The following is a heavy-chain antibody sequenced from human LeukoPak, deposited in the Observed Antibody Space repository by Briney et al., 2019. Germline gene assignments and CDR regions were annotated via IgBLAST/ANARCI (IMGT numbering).Heavy chain of an antibody. Sequence: PGRSLRLSCAASGFTFSSYGMHWVRQAPGKGLEWVAVISYDGSNKYYADSAKGRFTISRDNSKNTLYLQMNSLGAEDTAVYYCARETGSAVGSTDFDYWGQGTLVTVSS. J-gene: IGHJ4*02. D-gene: IGHD4-17*01. CDR2: ISYDGSNK. CDR1: GFTFSSYG. CDR3: ARETGSAVGSTDFDY. V-gene: IGHV3-30*03.